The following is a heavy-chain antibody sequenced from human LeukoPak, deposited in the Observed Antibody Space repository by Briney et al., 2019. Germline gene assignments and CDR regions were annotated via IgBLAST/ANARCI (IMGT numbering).Heavy chain of an antibody. D-gene: IGHD3-10*01. CDR1: GFTFDDYA. CDR2: ISRDRGSI. J-gene: IGHJ6*03. CDR3: VKGSGSYWYYFYLDV. Sequence: GGSLRLSCAASGFTFDDYAMHWVRQVPGKGLEWVSGISRDRGSIDYADSVKGRFTISRDNAKNPLYLQMDSLRAEDTALYYCVKGSGSYWYYFYLDVWGKGTTVTVSS. V-gene: IGHV3-9*01.